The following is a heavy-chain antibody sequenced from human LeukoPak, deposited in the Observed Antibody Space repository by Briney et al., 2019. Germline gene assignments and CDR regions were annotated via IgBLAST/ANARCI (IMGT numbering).Heavy chain of an antibody. V-gene: IGHV1-2*02. CDR2: INPNSGGT. J-gene: IGHJ4*02. CDR1: GYTFTDFY. D-gene: IGHD5-12*01. Sequence: GASVKVSCKASGYTFTDFYIHWVRQAPGQGLEWMGWINPNSGGTNYAQKFQGRVTMTRDTSISTAYMELSRLRSDDTAVYYCAREYSGYDHFDYWGQGTLVTVSS. CDR3: AREYSGYDHFDY.